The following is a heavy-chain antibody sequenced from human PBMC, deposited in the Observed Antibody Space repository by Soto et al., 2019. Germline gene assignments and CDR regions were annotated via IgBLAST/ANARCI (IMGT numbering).Heavy chain of an antibody. CDR1: GYSFTSYW. CDR2: IDPSDSYT. Sequence: GESLKISCKGSGYSFTSYWISWVRQMPGKGLEWMGRIDPSDSYTNYSPSFQGHVTISADKSISTAYLQWSSLKASDTAMYYCATSVAGTYYYYGMDVGGQGTTVTVSS. J-gene: IGHJ6*02. D-gene: IGHD6-19*01. V-gene: IGHV5-10-1*01. CDR3: ATSVAGTYYYYGMDV.